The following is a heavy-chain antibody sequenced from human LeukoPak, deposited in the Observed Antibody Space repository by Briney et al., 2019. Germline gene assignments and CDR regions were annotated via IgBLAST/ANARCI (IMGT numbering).Heavy chain of an antibody. CDR1: GFTFSSYA. CDR2: ISYDGSNK. V-gene: IGHV3-30*01. D-gene: IGHD3-22*01. Sequence: GGSLRLSCAASGFTFSSYAMHWDRQAPGKGLEWVAVISYDGSNKYYADSVKGRFTISRHNSKNTLYLQMNSLRAEDTAVYYCARTSGYYSFDYWGQGTLVTVSS. J-gene: IGHJ4*02. CDR3: ARTSGYYSFDY.